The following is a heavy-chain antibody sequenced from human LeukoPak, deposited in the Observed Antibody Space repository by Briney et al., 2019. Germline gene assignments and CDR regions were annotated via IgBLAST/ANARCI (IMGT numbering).Heavy chain of an antibody. CDR2: IIPIFGTA. D-gene: IGHD3-22*01. Sequence: GSSVKVSCKASGGTFSSHAISWVRQAPGQGLEWMGGIIPIFGTANYAQKFQGRVTITTDESTSTAYMELGSLRSEDTAVYYCATPFDSSGYYRFDYWGQGTLVTVSS. J-gene: IGHJ4*02. CDR3: ATPFDSSGYYRFDY. CDR1: GGTFSSHA. V-gene: IGHV1-69*05.